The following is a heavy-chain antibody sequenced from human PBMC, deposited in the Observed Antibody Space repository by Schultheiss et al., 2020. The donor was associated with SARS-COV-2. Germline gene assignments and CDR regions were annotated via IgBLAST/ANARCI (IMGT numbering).Heavy chain of an antibody. CDR1: GYTFSNYY. J-gene: IGHJ4*02. Sequence: ASVKVSCKTSGYTFSNYYIHWLRQAPGQGLEWMGWISAYNGNTNYAQKLQGRVTMTTDTSTSTAYMELRSLRSDDTAVYYCARIGRYSGSYGYWGQGTLVTVSS. D-gene: IGHD1-26*01. V-gene: IGHV1-18*04. CDR3: ARIGRYSGSYGY. CDR2: ISAYNGNT.